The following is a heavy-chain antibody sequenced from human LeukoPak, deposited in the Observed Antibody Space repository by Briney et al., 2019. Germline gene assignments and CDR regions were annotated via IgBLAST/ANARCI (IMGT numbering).Heavy chain of an antibody. CDR2: IKEDGTET. J-gene: IGHJ4*02. CDR3: AKEGRSLQTY. V-gene: IGHV3-7*03. Sequence: GGSLRLSCAASGFTFSSYWMSWVRLAPGKGLEWVANIKEDGTETYYVDSVKGRFTIPRDNAKNSLYLQMNSLRVEDTAVYYCAKEGRSLQTYWGQGTLVTVSS. D-gene: IGHD5-24*01. CDR1: GFTFSSYW.